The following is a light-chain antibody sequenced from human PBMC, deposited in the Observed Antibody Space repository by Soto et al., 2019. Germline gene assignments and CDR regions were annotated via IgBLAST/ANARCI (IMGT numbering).Light chain of an antibody. CDR2: DAS. V-gene: IGKV3D-15*01. J-gene: IGKJ4*01. CDR1: QSVDSK. CDR3: QQYYVWNT. Sequence: EIVMTQSPATLSVPPGERAIFSCRASQSVDSKLAWYQQKLGQAPRLLIYDASTRATGIPARFSGSGSGTEFTLTISSLQSEDFAIYYCQQYYVWNTFGGGTKVEIK.